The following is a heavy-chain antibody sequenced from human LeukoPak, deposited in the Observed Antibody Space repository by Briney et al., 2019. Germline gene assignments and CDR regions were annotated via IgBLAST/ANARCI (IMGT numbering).Heavy chain of an antibody. CDR3: AIAAGGSFDFQH. CDR2: IIPLAGPA. V-gene: IGHV1-69*01. D-gene: IGHD6-13*01. J-gene: IGHJ1*01. Sequence: SVNVSCKASGGTFISYAINWVRQAPGQGLEWMGGIIPLAGPANYAQRFQGRVTITADESTTTAYMELSSLRSEDTAVYYCAIAAGGSFDFQHWGQGTLVAVSS. CDR1: GGTFISYA.